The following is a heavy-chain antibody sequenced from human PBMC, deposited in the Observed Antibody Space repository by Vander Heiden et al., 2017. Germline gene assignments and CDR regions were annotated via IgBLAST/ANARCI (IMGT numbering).Heavy chain of an antibody. D-gene: IGHD6-19*01. Sequence: EVHPLESGGGLVQPGGSLRLSCAASGLTFSSYAISWVRQAPGRGLVWIPVISGSGGSTYYADPVKGRSTISRDNSKNTLYLQMNSLRAEDTAVYYCAKGSEQWLVLGGMDVWGQGTTVTVSS. V-gene: IGHV3-23*01. CDR3: AKGSEQWLVLGGMDV. CDR2: ISGSGGST. CDR1: GLTFSSYA. J-gene: IGHJ6*02.